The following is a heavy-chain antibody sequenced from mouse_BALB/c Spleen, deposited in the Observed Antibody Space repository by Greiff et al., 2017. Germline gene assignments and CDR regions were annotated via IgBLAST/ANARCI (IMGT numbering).Heavy chain of an antibody. V-gene: IGHV5-9-1*01. CDR3: ARPYGSSYEYFDV. Sequence: EVMLVESGGGLVKPGGSLKLSCAASGFTFSSYAMSWVRQTPEKRLEWVATISSGGSYTYYPDSVKGRFTISRDNAKNTLYLQMSSLRSEDTAMYYCARPYGSSYEYFDVWGAGTTVTVSS. CDR2: ISSGGSYT. D-gene: IGHD1-1*01. J-gene: IGHJ1*01. CDR1: GFTFSSYA.